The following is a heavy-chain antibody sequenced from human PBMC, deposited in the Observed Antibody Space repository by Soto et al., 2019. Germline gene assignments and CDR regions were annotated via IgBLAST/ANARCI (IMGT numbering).Heavy chain of an antibody. CDR1: GLAFSNYA. V-gene: IGHV3-23*01. CDR3: ENRFLGSGGSSPDVFDI. D-gene: IGHD2-15*01. J-gene: IGHJ3*02. CDR2: ISASGYSA. Sequence: PGGSLRLSCAASGLAFSNYAISWVRQAPGKGLEWVSTISASGYSAYYGGAVKGRFTTSRDNSKSTLYLQMNSLRAEDTALYYCENRFLGSGGSSPDVFDIGGKGKMATVPS.